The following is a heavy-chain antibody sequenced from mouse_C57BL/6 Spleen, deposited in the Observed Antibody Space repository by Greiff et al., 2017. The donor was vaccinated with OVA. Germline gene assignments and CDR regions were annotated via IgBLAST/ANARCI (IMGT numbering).Heavy chain of an antibody. CDR2: IYPSDSET. J-gene: IGHJ4*01. CDR3: ARGGMVYAMDD. CDR1: GYTFTSYW. V-gene: IGHV1-61*01. D-gene: IGHD1-1*02. Sequence: VQLQQPGAELVRPGSSVKLSCKASGYTFTSYWMDWVKQRPGQGLEWIGNIYPSDSETHYNQKFKDKATLTVDKSSSTAYRQLSSLTSEDSAVYYCARGGMVYAMDDWGQGTSVTVSS.